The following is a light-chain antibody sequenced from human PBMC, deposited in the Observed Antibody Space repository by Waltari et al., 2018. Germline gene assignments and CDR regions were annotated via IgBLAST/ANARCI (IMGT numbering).Light chain of an antibody. CDR2: HAS. CDR3: QQRGTWPPIT. V-gene: IGKV3-11*01. J-gene: IGKJ5*01. CDR1: QSVTNY. Sequence: EIVLTQSPVILSLSPGETATLSCRASQSVTNYLAWYQQRPGQAPRLLIYHASNRATGIPARFSGSGSGTDFTLTINSLDPEDFAVYYCQQRGTWPPITFGQGTRLEIK.